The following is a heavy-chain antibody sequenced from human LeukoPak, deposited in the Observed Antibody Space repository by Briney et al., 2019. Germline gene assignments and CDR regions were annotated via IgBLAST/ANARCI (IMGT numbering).Heavy chain of an antibody. CDR2: IKQDGSDK. V-gene: IGHV3-7*01. CDR3: ARVPYYDFWSGYSDPPAMDV. D-gene: IGHD3-3*01. CDR1: GFTFSSYW. J-gene: IGHJ6*03. Sequence: GGSLRLSCAASGFTFSSYWMSWVRQAPGKGLEWVANIKQDGSDKYYVDSVKGRFTISRDNAKNSLYLQMDSLRAEDTAVYYCARVPYYDFWSGYSDPPAMDVWGKGTTVTVSS.